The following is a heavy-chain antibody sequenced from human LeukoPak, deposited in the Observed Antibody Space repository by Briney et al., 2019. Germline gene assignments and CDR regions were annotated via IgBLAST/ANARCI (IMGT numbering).Heavy chain of an antibody. J-gene: IGHJ4*02. CDR2: ISSSGSTI. CDR3: ARDSHPLRITIFGVVTI. Sequence: GSLRLSCAASGFTFSDYYMSWIRQAPGKGLEWVSYISSSGSTIYYADSVKGRFTISRDNAKNSLYLQMNSLRAEDTAVYYCARDSHPLRITIFGVVTIWGQGTLVTVSS. V-gene: IGHV3-11*04. CDR1: GFTFSDYY. D-gene: IGHD3-3*01.